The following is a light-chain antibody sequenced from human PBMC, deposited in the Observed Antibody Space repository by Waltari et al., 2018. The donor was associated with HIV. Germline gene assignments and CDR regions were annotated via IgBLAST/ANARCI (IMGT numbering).Light chain of an antibody. J-gene: IGLJ3*02. CDR2: DVS. V-gene: IGLV2-23*02. CDR3: CSYTGGRSLL. CDR1: KGDIGDYTY. Sequence: QSALTQPASVSGSPGQSITIPCIGTKGDIGDYTYVPWHQQLPGQAPELIIYDVSKRPSGISDRFSGSKSGNTASLTISGLQADDEAYYYCCSYTGGRSLLFGGGTKVTVL.